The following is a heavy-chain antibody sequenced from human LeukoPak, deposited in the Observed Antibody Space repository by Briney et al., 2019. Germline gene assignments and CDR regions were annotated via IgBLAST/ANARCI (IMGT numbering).Heavy chain of an antibody. V-gene: IGHV3-15*01. J-gene: IGHJ4*02. Sequence: GGSLRLSCAASGFTFSDAWMSWVRQAPGKGLEWVGRIKSKTDGGTTDYAAPVKGRFTISRDDSKNTLYLQMNSLKTEDTAVYYCTTTIVVVPAAIHFVYWGQGTLVTVSS. CDR1: GFTFSDAW. D-gene: IGHD2-2*01. CDR3: TTTIVVVPAAIHFVY. CDR2: IKSKTDGGTT.